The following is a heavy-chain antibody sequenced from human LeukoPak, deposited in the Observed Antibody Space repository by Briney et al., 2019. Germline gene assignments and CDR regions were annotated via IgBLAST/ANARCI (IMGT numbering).Heavy chain of an antibody. CDR1: GFTFSNYG. CDR3: ARPYYYDSSGRETYDAFDI. D-gene: IGHD3-22*01. J-gene: IGHJ3*02. V-gene: IGHV3-21*01. Sequence: PGGSLRLSCAASGFTFSNYGMSWVRQAPGKGLEWVSSISSSSSYIYYADSVKGRFTISRDNAKNSLYLQMNSLRAEDTAVYYCARPYYYDSSGRETYDAFDIWGQGTMVTVSS. CDR2: ISSSSSYI.